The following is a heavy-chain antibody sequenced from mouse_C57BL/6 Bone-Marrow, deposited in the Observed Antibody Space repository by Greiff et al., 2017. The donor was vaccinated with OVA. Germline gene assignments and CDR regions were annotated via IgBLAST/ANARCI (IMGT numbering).Heavy chain of an antibody. J-gene: IGHJ2*01. CDR1: GFTFSSYG. V-gene: IGHV5-6*02. D-gene: IGHD1-1*01. CDR3: ARHYYGSSYY. Sequence: DVMLAESGGDLVKPGGSLKLSCAASGFTFSSYGMSWVRQTPDKRLEWVATISSGGSYTYYPDSVKGRFTISRDNAKNTLYLQMSSLKSEDSAMYYCARHYYGSSYYWGQGTTLTVSS. CDR2: ISSGGSYT.